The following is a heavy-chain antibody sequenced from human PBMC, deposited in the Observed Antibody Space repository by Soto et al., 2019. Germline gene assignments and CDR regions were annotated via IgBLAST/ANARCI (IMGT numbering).Heavy chain of an antibody. Sequence: QITLKESGPPLVKPTQTLTLTRAFSGLSLSTSGVGVGWIRQPPGKALEWLALIFWDDEKRYSASLKNRLTITKDTSKNQVVLTMTNMDPVDTATYYCAHRGDYGSGSYWFDPWGQGTLVTVSS. CDR1: GLSLSTSGVG. D-gene: IGHD3-10*01. V-gene: IGHV2-5*02. CDR3: AHRGDYGSGSYWFDP. CDR2: IFWDDEK. J-gene: IGHJ5*02.